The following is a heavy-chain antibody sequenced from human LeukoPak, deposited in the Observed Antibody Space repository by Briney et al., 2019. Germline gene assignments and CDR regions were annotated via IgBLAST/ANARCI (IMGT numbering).Heavy chain of an antibody. J-gene: IGHJ3*02. CDR1: GGSFSGYY. Sequence: PSETLSLTCAVYGGSFSGYYWSWIRQPPGKGLEWIGEINHSGSTNYNPSLKSRVTTSVDTSKNQFSLKLSSVTAADTAVYYCARGRLHYDFWSGYLGAFDIWGQGTMVSVSS. CDR3: ARGRLHYDFWSGYLGAFDI. CDR2: INHSGST. V-gene: IGHV4-34*01. D-gene: IGHD3-3*01.